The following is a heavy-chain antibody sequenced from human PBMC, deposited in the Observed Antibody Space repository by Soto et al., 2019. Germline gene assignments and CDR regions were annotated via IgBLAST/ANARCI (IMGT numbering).Heavy chain of an antibody. CDR2: IYYSGST. J-gene: IGHJ4*02. CDR1: GGSISSYY. D-gene: IGHD6-6*01. CDR3: ARSSIRDYYFDY. Sequence: SETLSRTCTVSGGSISSYYWSWIRQPPGKGLEWIGYIYYSGSTNYNPSLKSRVTISVDTPKNQFSLKLSSVTAADTAVYFCARSSIRDYYFDYWGQGTLVTVSS. V-gene: IGHV4-59*08.